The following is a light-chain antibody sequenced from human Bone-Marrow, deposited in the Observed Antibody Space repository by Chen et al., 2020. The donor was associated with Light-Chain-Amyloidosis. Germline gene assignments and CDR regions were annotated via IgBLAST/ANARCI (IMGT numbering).Light chain of an antibody. CDR2: GVS. V-gene: IGLV2-14*03. J-gene: IGLJ1*01. CDR3: SADTGGSTPDV. Sequence: QSALTQPASVSGSPGQSITISCTGTSSDVGAYNSVSWFQHHPGKAPTLMIYGVSNRPSGVANRFACSKSGTAASLSSAGLQAEDAADYYCSADTGGSTPDVFGTGTKVTVL. CDR1: SSDVGAYNS.